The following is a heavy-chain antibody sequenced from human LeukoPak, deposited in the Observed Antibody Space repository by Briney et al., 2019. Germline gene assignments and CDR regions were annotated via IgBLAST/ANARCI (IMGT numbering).Heavy chain of an antibody. D-gene: IGHD5-18*01. CDR2: IYYSGST. Sequence: SETLSLTCTVSGGSISSSSYYWGWIRQPPGKGLEWIGSIYYSGSTYYNPSLKSRVTISVDRSKNQFSLKLSSVTAADTAVYYCAREGYSYGYYWGQGTLVTVSS. CDR3: AREGYSYGYY. V-gene: IGHV4-39*07. CDR1: GGSISSSSYY. J-gene: IGHJ4*02.